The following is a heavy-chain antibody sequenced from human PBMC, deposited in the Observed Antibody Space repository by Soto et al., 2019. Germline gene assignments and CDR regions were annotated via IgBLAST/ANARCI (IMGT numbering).Heavy chain of an antibody. CDR2: IIPIFGTA. J-gene: IGHJ3*02. CDR3: ASWMEIGGSAGASFDI. CDR1: GGTFSSYA. Sequence: SVKVSCKASGGTFSSYAISWVRQAPGQGLEWMGGIIPIFGTANYAQKFQGRVTITADESTSTAYMELSSLRSEDTAVYYCASWMEIGGSAGASFDIWGQGTMVTVSS. D-gene: IGHD2-15*01. V-gene: IGHV1-69*13.